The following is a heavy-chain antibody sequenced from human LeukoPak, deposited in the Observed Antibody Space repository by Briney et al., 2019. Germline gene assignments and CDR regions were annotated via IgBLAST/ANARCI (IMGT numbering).Heavy chain of an antibody. D-gene: IGHD5-18*01. V-gene: IGHV4-59*01. Sequence: SETLSLTCTVSGVSISSYYWSWIRQPPGKGLEWIGYIYYGGSTNYNPSLKSRVTISVDTSKNQFSLKLSSVTAADTAVYYCARDRYIYGSDDRWFDPWGQGTLVTVSS. CDR3: ARDRYIYGSDDRWFDP. J-gene: IGHJ5*02. CDR2: IYYGGST. CDR1: GVSISSYY.